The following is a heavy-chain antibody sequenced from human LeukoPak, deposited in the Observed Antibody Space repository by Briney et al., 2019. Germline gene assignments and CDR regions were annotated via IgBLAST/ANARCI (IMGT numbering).Heavy chain of an antibody. Sequence: PGGSLRLSCAASGFTFSNAWMSWVRKAPGKGLEWVGRIKSKTDGGTTDYAAPVKGRFTISRDDSKNTLYLQMNSLKTEDTAVYYCQIMITFGGVIVSDYWGQGTLVTVSS. D-gene: IGHD3-16*02. CDR2: IKSKTDGGTT. J-gene: IGHJ4*02. V-gene: IGHV3-15*01. CDR3: QIMITFGGVIVSDY. CDR1: GFTFSNAW.